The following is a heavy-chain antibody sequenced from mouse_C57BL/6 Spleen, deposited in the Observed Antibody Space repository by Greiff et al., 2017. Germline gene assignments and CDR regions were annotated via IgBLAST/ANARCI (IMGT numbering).Heavy chain of an antibody. CDR3: AREGMMVTTEGV. Sequence: QVQLKQPGAELVKPGASVKMSCKASGYTFTSYWITWVKQRPGQGLAWIGDIYPGSGSTNYNEKFKSKATLTVDTSSSTAYMQLSSLTSEDSAVYYCAREGMMVTTEGVWGQGTTLTVSS. V-gene: IGHV1-55*01. J-gene: IGHJ2*01. CDR1: GYTFTSYW. D-gene: IGHD2-3*01. CDR2: IYPGSGST.